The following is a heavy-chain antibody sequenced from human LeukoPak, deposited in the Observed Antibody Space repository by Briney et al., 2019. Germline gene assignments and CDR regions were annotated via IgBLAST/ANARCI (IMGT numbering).Heavy chain of an antibody. CDR3: ARDLGIAACPGYFDF. CDR1: GGSISSSDYY. V-gene: IGHV4-30-4*08. Sequence: SETLSLTCTVSGGSISSSDYYWSWIRQPPGKGLEWIGYIYYSGSTYYNPSLKSRVTISVDTSTNQFSLKLSSVTAADTAVYYCARDLGIAACPGYFDFWGQGTLVTVTS. CDR2: IYYSGST. D-gene: IGHD6-6*01. J-gene: IGHJ4*02.